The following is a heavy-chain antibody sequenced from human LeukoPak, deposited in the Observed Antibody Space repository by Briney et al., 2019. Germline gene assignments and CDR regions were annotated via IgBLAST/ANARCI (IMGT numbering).Heavy chain of an antibody. D-gene: IGHD3-22*01. Sequence: GGSLRLSCAASGFTFSSYGMHWVRQAPGKGLEWVAVISYDGSNKYYADSVKGRFTISRDNSKNTLYLQMNSLRAEDTAVYYCAKDAWYYDSSGYPGYWGQGTLVTVSS. J-gene: IGHJ4*02. CDR1: GFTFSSYG. V-gene: IGHV3-30*18. CDR3: AKDAWYYDSSGYPGY. CDR2: ISYDGSNK.